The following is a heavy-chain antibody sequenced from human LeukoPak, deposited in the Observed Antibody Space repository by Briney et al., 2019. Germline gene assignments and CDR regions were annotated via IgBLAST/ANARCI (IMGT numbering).Heavy chain of an antibody. CDR1: TSALNNYA. CDR3: AKDGWGGSSWTPFDY. J-gene: IGHJ4*02. CDR2: ISGSGGST. Sequence: GGSLRLSCTASTSALNNYAMSWVRQAPGKGLEWVSGISGSGGSTYYADSVKGRFTISRDNSKNTLYLQMNSLRAEDTAVYFCAKDGWGGSSWTPFDYWGQGTLVTVSS. V-gene: IGHV3-23*01. D-gene: IGHD6-13*01.